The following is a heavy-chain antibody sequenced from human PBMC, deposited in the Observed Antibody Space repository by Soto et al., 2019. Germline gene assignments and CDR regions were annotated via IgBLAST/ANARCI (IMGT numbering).Heavy chain of an antibody. V-gene: IGHV4-31*03. CDR3: ARLRIATNNYKWFDP. D-gene: IGHD2-21*01. CDR2: IYVTGAV. J-gene: IGHJ5*02. CDR1: GAALNSENYY. Sequence: KASETLSLTCSVSGAALNSENYYWSWIRQVPGKGLEWIGHIYVTGAVDYNPSLRDRITISQDTSERQFSLNLRLVTAADTAVYYCARLRIATNNYKWFDPWGQGTLVTVSS.